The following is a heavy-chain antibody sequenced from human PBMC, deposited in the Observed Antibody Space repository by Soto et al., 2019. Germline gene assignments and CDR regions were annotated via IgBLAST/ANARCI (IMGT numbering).Heavy chain of an antibody. V-gene: IGHV3-43*01. CDR2: ISWDGGST. Sequence: LRLSCAASGFTFDDYTMHWVRQAPGKGLEWVSLISWDGGSTYYADSVKGRFTISRDNSKNSLYLQMNSLRTEDTALYYCATSPRGGSYYYGMDVWGQGTTVTVSS. D-gene: IGHD5-12*01. J-gene: IGHJ6*02. CDR3: ATSPRGGSYYYGMDV. CDR1: GFTFDDYT.